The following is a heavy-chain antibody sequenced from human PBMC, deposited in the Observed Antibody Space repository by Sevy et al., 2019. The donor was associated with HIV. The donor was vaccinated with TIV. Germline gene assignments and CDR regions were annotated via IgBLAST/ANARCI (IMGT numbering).Heavy chain of an antibody. D-gene: IGHD2-2*01. J-gene: IGHJ6*02. CDR3: AKGVVVVPAAMRRYGMDV. Sequence: GGSLRLSCAASGFTISSYGMHWVRQAPGKGLEWVAFIRYDGSNKYYADSVKGRFTISRDNSKNTLYLQMNSLRAEDTAVYYCAKGVVVVPAAMRRYGMDVWGQGTTVTVSS. CDR2: IRYDGSNK. V-gene: IGHV3-30*02. CDR1: GFTISSYG.